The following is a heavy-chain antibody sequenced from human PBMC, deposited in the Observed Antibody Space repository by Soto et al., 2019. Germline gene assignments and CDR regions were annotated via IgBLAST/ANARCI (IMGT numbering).Heavy chain of an antibody. CDR1: GGSFSGYY. Sequence: SETLSLTCAVYGGSFSGYYWSWIRQPPGKGLEWIGEINHSGSTNYNPSLKSRVTISVDTSKNQFSLKLSSVTAADTAVYYCARLAITMVRGVILHYLAYWGQGTLVTVSS. V-gene: IGHV4-34*01. J-gene: IGHJ4*02. CDR3: ARLAITMVRGVILHYLAY. D-gene: IGHD3-10*01. CDR2: INHSGST.